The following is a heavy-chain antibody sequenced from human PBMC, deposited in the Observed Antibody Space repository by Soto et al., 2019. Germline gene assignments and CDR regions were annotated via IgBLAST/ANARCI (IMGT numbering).Heavy chain of an antibody. CDR1: GGPFSIYA. Sequence: SVKVSCKASGGPFSIYAISWVRQAPGQGLEWMGGIIPIFGTANYAQKFPGRVTITADKSTSTAYMELSSLRSEETAVYYCASWFLSDIGQYYYYGMDVWGQGTTVTVS. CDR3: ASWFLSDIGQYYYYGMDV. D-gene: IGHD3-10*01. V-gene: IGHV1-69*06. J-gene: IGHJ6*02. CDR2: IIPIFGTA.